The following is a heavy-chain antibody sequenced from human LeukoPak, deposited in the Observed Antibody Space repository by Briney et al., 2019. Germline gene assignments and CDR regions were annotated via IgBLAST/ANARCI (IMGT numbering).Heavy chain of an antibody. CDR2: ISGSGGST. CDR3: AKDRPCINDVCHGDFDY. Sequence: GGSLRLSCAASGFIFSSYAMSWVRQAPEKGLEWVSTISGSGGSTYYADSVKGRFTISRDNSKNTVYLQMNSLRAEDTAVYYCAKDRPCINDVCHGDFDYWGQGTLVTVSS. D-gene: IGHD2-8*01. J-gene: IGHJ4*02. CDR1: GFIFSSYA. V-gene: IGHV3-23*01.